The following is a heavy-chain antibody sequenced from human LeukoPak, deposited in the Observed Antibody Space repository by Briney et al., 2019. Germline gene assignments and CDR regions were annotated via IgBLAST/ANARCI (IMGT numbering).Heavy chain of an antibody. J-gene: IGHJ4*02. V-gene: IGHV4-4*07. Sequence: PSETLSLTCTVSGGSISSYYWSWIRQPAGKGLEWIGRIYTSGSTNYNPSLKSRVTMSVDTSKNQFSLKLSSVTAADTAVYYCARVSGYYDSSHLDYWGQGTLVTVSS. CDR2: IYTSGST. CDR3: ARVSGYYDSSHLDY. D-gene: IGHD3-22*01. CDR1: GGSISSYY.